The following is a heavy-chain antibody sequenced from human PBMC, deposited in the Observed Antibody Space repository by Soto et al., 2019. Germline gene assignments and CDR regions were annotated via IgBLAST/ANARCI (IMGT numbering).Heavy chain of an antibody. CDR3: ARDMHAGFNHYFDR. CDR2: TAYTGNT. V-gene: IGHV4-59*01. D-gene: IGHD1-26*01. CDR1: GGSITSYH. J-gene: IGHJ5*02. Sequence: KPSETLSLTGVVSGGSITSYHCSWIRQFPGKGLEWIAYTAYTGNTNYNPSLKSRVTISMDTSKNQLSLKGGSGGGGGTAVYYCARDMHAGFNHYFDRLGQGTFVTVSS.